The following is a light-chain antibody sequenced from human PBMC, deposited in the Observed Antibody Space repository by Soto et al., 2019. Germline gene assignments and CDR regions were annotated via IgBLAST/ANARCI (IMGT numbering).Light chain of an antibody. CDR3: QVWDSSSDPNYV. J-gene: IGLJ1*01. V-gene: IGLV3-21*02. Sequence: SYELTQAPSVSVAPGQTARITCGGKNTGSKSVHWYQQKPGQAPVLVVYDDSDRPSGMPERFSGSNSGNTATLTISRVEAGDEADYYCQVWDSSSDPNYVFGTGTKLTVL. CDR2: DDS. CDR1: NTGSKS.